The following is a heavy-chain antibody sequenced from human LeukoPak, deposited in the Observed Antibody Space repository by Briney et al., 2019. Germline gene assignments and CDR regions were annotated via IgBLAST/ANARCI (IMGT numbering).Heavy chain of an antibody. D-gene: IGHD6-13*01. J-gene: IGHJ5*02. CDR1: GGSISSGGYD. V-gene: IGHV4-31*03. CDR3: ARDTGMGWFDP. CDR2: IYYSGST. Sequence: SETLSLTCTVSGGSISSGGYDWSWIRQHPGKGLEWIGYIYYSGSTYYNPSPKSRVTISVDTSKNQFSLKLSSVTAADTAVYYCARDTGMGWFDPWGQGTLVTVSS.